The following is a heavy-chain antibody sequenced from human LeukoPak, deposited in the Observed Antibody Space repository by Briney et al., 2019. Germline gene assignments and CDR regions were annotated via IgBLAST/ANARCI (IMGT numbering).Heavy chain of an antibody. V-gene: IGHV3-48*03. D-gene: IGHD1-26*01. CDR3: AGGIDGDY. CDR1: GFTFSNYE. CDR2: IRTAGSTI. Sequence: GGSLRLSCAASGFTFSNYEMNWVRQAPGKGLEWVSYIRTAGSTIYYADSVKGRFTISRDDANNSLYLQMNSQRAEDTAVYYCAGGIDGDYWGQGTLVTVSS. J-gene: IGHJ4*02.